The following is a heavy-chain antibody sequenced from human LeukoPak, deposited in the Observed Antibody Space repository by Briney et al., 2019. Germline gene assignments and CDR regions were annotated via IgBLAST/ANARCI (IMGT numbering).Heavy chain of an antibody. V-gene: IGHV3-21*01. J-gene: IGHJ4*02. CDR2: ISSSSSYI. D-gene: IGHD3-9*01. CDR1: GFTFSSYS. Sequence: GGSLRLSCAASGFTFSSYSMNWVRQAPGKGLEWVSSISSSSSYIYYADSVKGRFTISRDNAKNSLYLQMNSLRAEDTAVYFCARDILTGSSGYWGPGTLVTVSS. CDR3: ARDILTGSSGY.